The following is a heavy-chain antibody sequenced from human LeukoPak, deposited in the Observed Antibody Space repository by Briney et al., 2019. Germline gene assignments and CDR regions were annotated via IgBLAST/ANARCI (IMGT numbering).Heavy chain of an antibody. Sequence: PSGTLSLTCAVSGGSISSTNWWSWVRQPPGKGLEWIGEIYHSGSTNYNPSLKSRVTISVDKSKNQFSLKLSSVTAADTAVYYCASGVPDNRGITLDHWGQGTLVTVSS. D-gene: IGHD3-10*01. CDR2: IYHSGST. CDR1: GGSISSTNW. CDR3: ASGVPDNRGITLDH. V-gene: IGHV4-4*02. J-gene: IGHJ4*02.